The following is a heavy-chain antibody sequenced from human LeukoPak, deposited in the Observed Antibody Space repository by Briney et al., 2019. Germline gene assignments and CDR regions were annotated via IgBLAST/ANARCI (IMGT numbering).Heavy chain of an antibody. CDR1: GYTFTTYG. CDR3: ARVSYYYDSSGYYFDY. J-gene: IGHJ4*02. Sequence: ASVKVSCKASGYTFTTYGISWVRQAPGQGLEWMGWISAYNGKTNYAQKFQGRVTITADESTSTAYMELSSLRSEDTAVYYCARVSYYYDSSGYYFDYWGQGTLVTVSS. CDR2: ISAYNGKT. V-gene: IGHV1-18*01. D-gene: IGHD3-22*01.